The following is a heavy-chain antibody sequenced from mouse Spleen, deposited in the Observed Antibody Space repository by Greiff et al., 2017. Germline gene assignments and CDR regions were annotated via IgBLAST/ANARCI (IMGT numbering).Heavy chain of an antibody. CDR1: GYTFTSYT. Sequence: VQLQQSGAELARPGASVKMSCKASGYTFTSYTMHWVKQRPGQGLEWIGYINPSSGYTKYNQKFKDEATLTADKSSSTAYMQLSSLTSEDSAVYYCARSPLGTTVVYFDYWGQGTTLTVSS. CDR3: ARSPLGTTVVYFDY. V-gene: IGHV1-4*01. CDR2: INPSSGYT. J-gene: IGHJ2*01. D-gene: IGHD1-1*01.